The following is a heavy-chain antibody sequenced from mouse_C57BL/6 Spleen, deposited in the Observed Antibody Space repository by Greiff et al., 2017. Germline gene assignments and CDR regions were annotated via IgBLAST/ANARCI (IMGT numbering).Heavy chain of an antibody. CDR1: GFNIKDYY. CDR3: TTDSNYGSWYFDY. Sequence: VQLQQSGAELVRPGASVKLSCTASGFNIKDYYMHWVKQRPEQGLEWIGRIEPEDGDTEYAPKFQGKATMTADTSSNTAYLQLSSLTSEDTAVYYCTTDSNYGSWYFDYWGQGTTLTVSS. D-gene: IGHD2-5*01. V-gene: IGHV14-1*01. J-gene: IGHJ2*01. CDR2: IEPEDGDT.